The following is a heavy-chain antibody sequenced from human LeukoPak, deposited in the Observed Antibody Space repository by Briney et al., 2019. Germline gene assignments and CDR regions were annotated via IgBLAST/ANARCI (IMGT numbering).Heavy chain of an antibody. J-gene: IGHJ4*02. CDR2: IYYTGNT. CDR3: ARSCSSTSCYDGPKLDY. D-gene: IGHD2-2*01. CDR1: GGSISSGTYY. Sequence: PSETLSLTCTVSGGSISSGTYYWSWIRQHPGEGLEWIGYIYYTGNTFFNPSLKSRVSMSLDTSKNQCFLKLSSVTAADTAVCCCARSCSSTSCYDGPKLDYWGQGTLVTVSP. V-gene: IGHV4-31*03.